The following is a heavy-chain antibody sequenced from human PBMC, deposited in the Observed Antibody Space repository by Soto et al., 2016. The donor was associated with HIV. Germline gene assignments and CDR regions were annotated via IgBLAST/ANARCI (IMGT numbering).Heavy chain of an antibody. CDR3: ARSTPMIVGSGPFDI. D-gene: IGHD3-22*01. CDR2: ISYDGSNE. Sequence: VQLLESGGGVVPPGRSLRLSCLASGVTFDNFAMHWVRQAPDKGLEWVATISYDGSNELYADSVKGRFTISRDNSKNTVYLQMNSLRPEDTAVFFCARSTPMIVGSGPFDIWGQGILVTVSS. V-gene: IGHV3-30*04. CDR1: GVTFDNFA. J-gene: IGHJ3*02.